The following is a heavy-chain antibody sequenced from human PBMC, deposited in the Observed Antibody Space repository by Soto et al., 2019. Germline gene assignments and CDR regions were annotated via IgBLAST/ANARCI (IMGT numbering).Heavy chain of an antibody. CDR2: IIPIFGTA. D-gene: IGHD2-8*01. J-gene: IGHJ5*02. Sequence: SVKVSCKASGGTFSSYAISWVRQAPGQGLEWMGGIIPIFGTANYAQKFPGRVTITADESTSTAYMELSSLRSEDTAVYYCARDSLVYSTFKRLNWFDPWGQGTLVTVSS. CDR3: ARDSLVYSTFKRLNWFDP. CDR1: GGTFSSYA. V-gene: IGHV1-69*13.